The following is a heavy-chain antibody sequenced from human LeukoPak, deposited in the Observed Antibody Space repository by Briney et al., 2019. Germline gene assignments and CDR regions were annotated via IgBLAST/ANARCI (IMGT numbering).Heavy chain of an antibody. V-gene: IGHV1-24*01. CDR2: FDPEDGET. Sequence: ASVKVSCKVSGYTLTELSRHWVRQAPGKGLEWMGGFDPEDGETIYAQKFQGRLTMTEDTSTEAAYVELSSLRSEDTAVYYCAFVLVGGTLDAFDIWGQGTMVTVSS. CDR3: AFVLVGGTLDAFDI. D-gene: IGHD1-26*01. CDR1: GYTLTELS. J-gene: IGHJ3*02.